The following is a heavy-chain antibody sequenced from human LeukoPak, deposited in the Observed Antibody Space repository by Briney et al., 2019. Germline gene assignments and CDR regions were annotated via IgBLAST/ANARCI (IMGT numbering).Heavy chain of an antibody. D-gene: IGHD3-10*01. Sequence: GGSLRLSCAASGFTFSDYYMSWIRQAPGKRLEWVSYISSSGGTIYYADSVKGRFTISRDNAKNSLYLQMNSLRAEDTAVYYCARTSITMVRGVLNWFDPWGQGTLVTVSS. V-gene: IGHV3-11*04. J-gene: IGHJ5*02. CDR1: GFTFSDYY. CDR3: ARTSITMVRGVLNWFDP. CDR2: ISSSGGTI.